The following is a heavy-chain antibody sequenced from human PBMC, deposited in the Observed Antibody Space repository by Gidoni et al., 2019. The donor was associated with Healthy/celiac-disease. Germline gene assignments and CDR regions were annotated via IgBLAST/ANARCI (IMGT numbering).Heavy chain of an antibody. Sequence: QVQLVESGGGVVQPGRSLSLSCAASGFPFSSSSMHWVRHAPGKGLEWVAVISYDGSNKYYADSVKGRFTISRDNSKNTLYLQMNSLRAEDTAVYYCAREQYSSSWYFWDYYYGMDVWGQGTTVTVSS. V-gene: IGHV3-30-3*01. CDR2: ISYDGSNK. CDR1: GFPFSSSS. CDR3: AREQYSSSWYFWDYYYGMDV. D-gene: IGHD6-13*01. J-gene: IGHJ6*02.